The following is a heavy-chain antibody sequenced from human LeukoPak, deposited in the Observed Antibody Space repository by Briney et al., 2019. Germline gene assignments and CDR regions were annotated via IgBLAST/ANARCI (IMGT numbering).Heavy chain of an antibody. Sequence: PSETLSLTCTVSGGSISSYYWSWIRQPPGKGLEWIGYIYYSGSTNYNPSLKSRVTISVDTSKNQFSLKLSSVTAADTAVYYCARGPAYIEFGYFDYWDQGTLVTVSS. V-gene: IGHV4-59*01. CDR2: IYYSGST. D-gene: IGHD3-16*01. CDR1: GGSISSYY. J-gene: IGHJ4*02. CDR3: ARGPAYIEFGYFDY.